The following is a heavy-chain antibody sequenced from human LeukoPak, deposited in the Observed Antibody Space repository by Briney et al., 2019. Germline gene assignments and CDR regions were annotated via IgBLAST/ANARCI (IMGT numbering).Heavy chain of an antibody. CDR2: IKQDGSEK. CDR1: GFSFSTYW. Sequence: GGSLRLSCAASGFSFSTYWMSWVRQAPGKRLEWGANIKQDGSEKYYVDSVKGRFTISRDNAKNSLYLQMNSLRAEDTAVYYCARDHSSSWYGSWLYWGQGTLVTVS. CDR3: ARDHSSSWYGSWLY. V-gene: IGHV3-7*04. J-gene: IGHJ4*02. D-gene: IGHD6-13*01.